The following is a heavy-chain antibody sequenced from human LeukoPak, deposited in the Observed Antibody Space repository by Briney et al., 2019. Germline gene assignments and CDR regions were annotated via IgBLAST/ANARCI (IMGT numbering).Heavy chain of an antibody. J-gene: IGHJ3*02. Sequence: KPRGSLRLSCAASGFTFSSYSMNWVRQAPGKGLEWVSSISSSSSYIYYADSVKGRFTISRDNAKNSLYLQMNSLRAEDTAVYYCARDLVVPAALAAFDIWGQGTMVTVSS. CDR2: ISSSSSYI. D-gene: IGHD2-2*01. CDR3: ARDLVVPAALAAFDI. V-gene: IGHV3-21*01. CDR1: GFTFSSYS.